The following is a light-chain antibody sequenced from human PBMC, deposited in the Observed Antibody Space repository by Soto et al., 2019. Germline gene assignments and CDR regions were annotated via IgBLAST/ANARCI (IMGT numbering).Light chain of an antibody. J-gene: IGLJ1*01. V-gene: IGLV2-14*01. CDR3: SSYGSSGHSV. Sequence: QSVLTQPASVAGSPGQSITISCAGTSSDVGGYDFVSWYQHHPGRAPKLLIYEVSGRPSGVSYRFSGSKSGNTASLIISGLQAEDEAYYYCSSYGSSGHSVLGNGTKVT. CDR2: EVS. CDR1: SSDVGGYDF.